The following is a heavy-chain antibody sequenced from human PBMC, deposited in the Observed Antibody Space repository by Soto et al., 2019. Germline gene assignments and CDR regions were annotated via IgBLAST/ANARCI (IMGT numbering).Heavy chain of an antibody. CDR2: ISGSGGST. V-gene: IGHV3-23*01. CDR3: AKEKGYSSSWFEFDY. Sequence: EVQLLESGGGLVQPGGSLRLSCAASGFTFSSDAMSWVRQAPGKGLEWVSAISGSGGSTYYADSVKGRFTISRDNSQDTLYLQMNSLRAEDTAGYYCAKEKGYSSSWFEFDYWGQGTLVTVSS. J-gene: IGHJ4*02. CDR1: GFTFSSDA. D-gene: IGHD6-13*01.